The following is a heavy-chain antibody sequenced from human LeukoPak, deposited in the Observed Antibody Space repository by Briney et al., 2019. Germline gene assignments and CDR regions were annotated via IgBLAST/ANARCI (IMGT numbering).Heavy chain of an antibody. CDR3: ARDVYEGSRRARRGYFDF. Sequence: GGSLRLSCEAYGFTFSSYSMNWVRQAPGKGLEWVSSISSGSYHIYYADAVKGRFTISRDNSQNTLFLQLESLRPEDTAVYYCARDVYEGSRRARRGYFDFWGQGTLVTVSS. CDR1: GFTFSSYS. V-gene: IGHV3-21*06. J-gene: IGHJ4*02. D-gene: IGHD3-10*01. CDR2: ISSGSYHI.